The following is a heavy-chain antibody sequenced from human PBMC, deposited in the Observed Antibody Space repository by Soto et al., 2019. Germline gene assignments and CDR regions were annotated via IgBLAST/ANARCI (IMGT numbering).Heavy chain of an antibody. CDR2: ISASGDGT. V-gene: IGHV3-23*01. Sequence: EVQLLESGGGLVQPGGSLRLSCAVSGFTLTNYAMSWVRQAPGKGLEWVAWISASGDGTYYADSVKGRFTISKDSSKNTLWLEMNILRAEDSAVYHCEGSWTWGQGTMVTVSS. D-gene: IGHD5-12*01. CDR3: EGSWT. J-gene: IGHJ3*01. CDR1: GFTLTNYA.